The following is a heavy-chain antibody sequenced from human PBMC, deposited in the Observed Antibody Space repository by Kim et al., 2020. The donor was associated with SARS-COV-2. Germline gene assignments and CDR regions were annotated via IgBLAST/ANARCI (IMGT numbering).Heavy chain of an antibody. J-gene: IGHJ6*02. Sequence: GGSLRLSCAASGFTFSNAWMSWVRQAPGKGLEWVGRIKSKTDGGTTDYAAPVKGRFTISRDDSKNTLYLQMNSLKTEDTAVYYCTTGMEVSTSVVHDVGFWGGYWGNELDEYGMDVWGQGTTVTVSS. V-gene: IGHV3-15*01. CDR3: TTGMEVSTSVVHDVGFWGGYWGNELDEYGMDV. D-gene: IGHD3-3*01. CDR2: IKSKTDGGTT. CDR1: GFTFSNAW.